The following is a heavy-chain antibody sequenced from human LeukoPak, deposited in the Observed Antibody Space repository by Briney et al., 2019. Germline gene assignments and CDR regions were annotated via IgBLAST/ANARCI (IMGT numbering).Heavy chain of an antibody. CDR2: IYSGGST. J-gene: IGHJ4*02. Sequence: PGGSPRLSCAASGFTVSNNYMSWVRQAPGKGLEWVSVIYSGGSTYYADSVKGRFTISRDNSKNTLYLQMNSLSTEDTAVYYCARAPGPYCSSTSCYSLDYWGQGTLVTVSS. V-gene: IGHV3-66*02. CDR1: GFTVSNNY. CDR3: ARAPGPYCSSTSCYSLDY. D-gene: IGHD2-2*02.